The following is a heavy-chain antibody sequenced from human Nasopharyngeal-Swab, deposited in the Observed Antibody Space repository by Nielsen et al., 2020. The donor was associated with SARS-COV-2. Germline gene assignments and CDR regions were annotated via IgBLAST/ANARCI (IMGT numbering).Heavy chain of an antibody. CDR1: CRSFSGYY. CDR2: INNSGST. V-gene: IGHV4-34*01. Sequence: SETLSLTCAVSCRSFSGYYWSWVRQPPGKGLEWIGDINNSGSTNYNPSLKSRVTISVDTSKNQFSLKLSSVTAADTAVYCCARGGFEYYFDYWGQGTLVTVSS. J-gene: IGHJ4*02. D-gene: IGHD3-10*01. CDR3: ARGGFEYYFDY.